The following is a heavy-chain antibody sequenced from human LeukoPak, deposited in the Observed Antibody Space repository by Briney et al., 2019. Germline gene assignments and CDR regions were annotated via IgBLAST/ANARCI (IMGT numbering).Heavy chain of an antibody. CDR1: GFNFSSYW. J-gene: IGHJ4*02. D-gene: IGHD7-27*01. Sequence: PGGSLRLSCAASGFNFSSYWMHWVRQAPGKGLVWVARINNDGSDTSHADSVEGRFTISRDNAKDTLYLQMNSLRVEDTAVYYCARNNWGIDYWGQGTLVAVSS. V-gene: IGHV3-74*01. CDR3: ARNNWGIDY. CDR2: INNDGSDT.